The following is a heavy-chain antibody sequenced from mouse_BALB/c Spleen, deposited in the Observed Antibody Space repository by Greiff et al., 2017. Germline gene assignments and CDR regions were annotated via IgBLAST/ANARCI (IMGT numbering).Heavy chain of an antibody. CDR1: GYTFTSYW. CDR2: INPSTGYT. CDR3: ASPNWDYFDY. J-gene: IGHJ2*01. V-gene: IGHV1-7*01. D-gene: IGHD4-1*02. Sequence: QVQLQQSGAELAKPGASVKMSCKASGYTFTSYWMHWVKQRPGQGLEWIGYINPSTGYTEYNQKFKDKATLTADKSSSTAYMQLSSLTSEDSAVYYGASPNWDYFDYWGQGTTLTVSS.